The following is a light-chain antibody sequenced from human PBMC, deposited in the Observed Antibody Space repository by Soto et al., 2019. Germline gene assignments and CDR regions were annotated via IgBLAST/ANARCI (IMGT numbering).Light chain of an antibody. Sequence: IVMTQSPATLSVSPGARATLSCRASQSVSSNLAWYQQKPGQAPRLLIYGASTRATGIPARFSGSGSGTEFTLTISSLQSEDFAVYYCQQYNNWPPSITFGQGTRLEIK. V-gene: IGKV3-15*01. CDR2: GAS. J-gene: IGKJ5*01. CDR1: QSVSSN. CDR3: QQYNNWPPSIT.